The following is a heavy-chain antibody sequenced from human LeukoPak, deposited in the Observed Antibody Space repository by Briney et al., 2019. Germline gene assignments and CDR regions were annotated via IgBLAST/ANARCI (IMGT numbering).Heavy chain of an antibody. CDR2: ISSSSSYI. CDR3: ARDLRGSSWYEWDY. V-gene: IGHV3-21*01. Sequence: GGSLRLSCAASGFTFSSYSMNWVRQAPGKGLEWVSSISSSSSYIYYADSVKGRFTISRDNAKNSLYLQMNSLRAEDTAVYYCARDLRGSSWYEWDYWGQGTLVTVSS. J-gene: IGHJ4*02. D-gene: IGHD6-13*01. CDR1: GFTFSSYS.